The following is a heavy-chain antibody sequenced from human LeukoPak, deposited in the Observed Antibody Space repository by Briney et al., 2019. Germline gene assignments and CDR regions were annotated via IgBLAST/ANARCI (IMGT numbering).Heavy chain of an antibody. J-gene: IGHJ4*02. Sequence: GGSRRLSCTASGFTFNSYGMHWVRQAPGKGLEWVAVILYVASNKYYADSLKGRFTISRDNSKNTLYLQMRRLRAEDTAVYYCAKLSAHLNYYDSSGYYYAHVDYWGQGTLVTVSS. CDR2: ILYVASNK. V-gene: IGHV3-30*18. D-gene: IGHD3-22*01. CDR1: GFTFNSYG. CDR3: AKLSAHLNYYDSSGYYYAHVDY.